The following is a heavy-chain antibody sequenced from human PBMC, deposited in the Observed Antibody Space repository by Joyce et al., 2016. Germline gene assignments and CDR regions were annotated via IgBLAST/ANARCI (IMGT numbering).Heavy chain of an antibody. CDR2: ISTYNGRT. Sequence: QILLVQSGAEVKKPGASVKVSCKTSGYTFNTYGVSWVRQAPGQGLEWMAWISTYNGRTNFPQKMQGRVTLSTDAFSTTVFMDLRNLTSDDTGVYFCARAASGGSRRGTLDFWGQGTLVTVSS. CDR1: GYTFNTYG. J-gene: IGHJ4*02. CDR3: ARAASGGSRRGTLDF. V-gene: IGHV1-18*04. D-gene: IGHD2-15*01.